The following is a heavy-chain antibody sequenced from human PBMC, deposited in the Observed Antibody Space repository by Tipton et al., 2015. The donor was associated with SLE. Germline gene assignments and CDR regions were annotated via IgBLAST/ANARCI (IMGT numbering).Heavy chain of an antibody. J-gene: IGHJ4*02. CDR2: ISSWRTNV. D-gene: IGHD4-17*01. CDR3: ARGDDFGDRYYFDN. CDR1: GFTFSTYA. V-gene: IGHV3-21*03. Sequence: SLRLSCATSGFTFSTYAMSWVRQAPGRGLEWVSSISSWRTNVYYADSVKGRFTISRDNTKNSLYLEMNTLRGDDTAAYYCARGDDFGDRYYFDNWGQGTLVTVSS.